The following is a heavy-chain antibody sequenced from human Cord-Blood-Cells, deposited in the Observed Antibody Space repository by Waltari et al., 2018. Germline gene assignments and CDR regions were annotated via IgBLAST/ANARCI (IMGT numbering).Heavy chain of an antibody. Sequence: QVQLVQSGAEVKKPGASVKVSCKASGYTFTGYYMHWVRQAPGQGLAWMGWSKRNSGGTNYAQKFQGRVTMTRDTSISTAYMGLSRLRSDDTAVYYCASSRHWGSGVDYWGQGTLVTVSS. CDR3: ASSRHWGSGVDY. J-gene: IGHJ4*02. V-gene: IGHV1-2*02. CDR2: SKRNSGGT. CDR1: GYTFTGYY. D-gene: IGHD7-27*01.